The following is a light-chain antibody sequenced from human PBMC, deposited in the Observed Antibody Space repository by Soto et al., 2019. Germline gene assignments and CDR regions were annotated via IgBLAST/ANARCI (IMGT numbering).Light chain of an antibody. CDR2: TAS. CDR1: QNIDTW. V-gene: IGKV1-5*03. Sequence: DIQMPPSPSTLSASIGDRITISCRASQNIDTWLAWYQQRPGEAPKLLIYTASNLESGVPSRFSGSGSGTYFTLTITSLQPDDFATYYCQQYGDYSRSFGQGTQV. J-gene: IGKJ1*01. CDR3: QQYGDYSRS.